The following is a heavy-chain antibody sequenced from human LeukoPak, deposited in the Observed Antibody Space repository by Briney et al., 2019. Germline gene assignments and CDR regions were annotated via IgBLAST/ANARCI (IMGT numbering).Heavy chain of an antibody. Sequence: SETLSLTCTVSGYSISSGYYWGWIRPPPGKGLEWIGSIYHSGSTYYNPSLKSRVTISVDTSKNQFSLKLSSVTAADTAVYYCARETEYYDSLDYYYYYMDVWGKGTTVTVSS. D-gene: IGHD3-22*01. CDR2: IYHSGST. CDR1: GYSISSGYY. CDR3: ARETEYYDSLDYYYYYMDV. V-gene: IGHV4-38-2*02. J-gene: IGHJ6*03.